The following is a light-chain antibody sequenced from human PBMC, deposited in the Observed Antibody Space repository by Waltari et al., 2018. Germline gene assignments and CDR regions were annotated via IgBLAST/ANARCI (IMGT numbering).Light chain of an antibody. V-gene: IGKV3-20*01. CDR2: GAS. Sequence: EIVLTQSPGTLSLSPGESATLSCRASQSIDSNYVAWYQQKPGQAPRLLIPGASTRATGIPDRFRGSESGTDFFTLTINRLEPEDFAVYYCQQYGFSSWTFGQGTKVEMK. CDR1: QSIDSNY. CDR3: QQYGFSSWT. J-gene: IGKJ1*01.